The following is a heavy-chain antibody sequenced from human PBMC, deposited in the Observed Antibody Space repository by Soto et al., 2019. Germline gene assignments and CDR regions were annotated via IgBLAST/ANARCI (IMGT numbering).Heavy chain of an antibody. D-gene: IGHD6-19*01. J-gene: IGHJ4*02. V-gene: IGHV1-58*01. CDR1: GFTFTSST. CDR2: IVVGSGNT. Sequence: QMQLVQSGPEVKKPGTSVKVSGKASGFTFTSSTVQWVRQARGQRLEWIGWIVVGSGNTNYAQKFQERVTITRDMSTSTAYMELSSLSSEDTAVYYCAAASSGWYPFDYWGQGTLVTVSS. CDR3: AAASSGWYPFDY.